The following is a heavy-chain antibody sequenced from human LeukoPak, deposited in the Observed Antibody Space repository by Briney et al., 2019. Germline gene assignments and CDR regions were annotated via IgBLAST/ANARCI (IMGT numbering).Heavy chain of an antibody. V-gene: IGHV1-24*01. CDR3: ATDHYYDSSGYSAFDI. J-gene: IGHJ3*02. Sequence: ASVKVSCKVSGYTLTELSMHWVRQAPGKGLEWMGGFDPEDGETIYAQKFQGRVTMTEDTSTDTAYMELSSLRSEDTAVYYCATDHYYDSSGYSAFDIWGQGTMVTVSS. CDR2: FDPEDGET. D-gene: IGHD3-22*01. CDR1: GYTLTELS.